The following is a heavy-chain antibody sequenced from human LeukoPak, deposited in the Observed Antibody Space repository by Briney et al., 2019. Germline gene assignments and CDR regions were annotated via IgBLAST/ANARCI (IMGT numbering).Heavy chain of an antibody. V-gene: IGHV4-38-2*01. J-gene: IGHJ4*02. Sequence: KPSETLSLTCAVSGYSISSGYYWGWIRQPPGKGLEWIGSIYHSGSTYYNPSLKSRVTISVDTSKNQFSLKLSSVTAADTAVYYCARGLADLALDHWGQGTLVTVSS. CDR2: IYHSGST. CDR3: ARGLADLALDH. D-gene: IGHD6-19*01. CDR1: GYSISSGYY.